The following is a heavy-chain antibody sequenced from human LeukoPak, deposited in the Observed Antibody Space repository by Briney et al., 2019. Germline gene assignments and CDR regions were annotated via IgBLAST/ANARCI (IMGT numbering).Heavy chain of an antibody. CDR1: GFTVSSNY. J-gene: IGHJ4*02. Sequence: GGSLRLSCAASGFTVSSNYMSWVRQAPGKGLEWVAVIWYDGSKKYYADSVKGRFTISRDNSKNTLSLQMNSLRAEDTAVYYCAREGGYSYATDYWGQGTLVTVSS. CDR2: IWYDGSKK. CDR3: AREGGYSYATDY. D-gene: IGHD5-18*01. V-gene: IGHV3-33*08.